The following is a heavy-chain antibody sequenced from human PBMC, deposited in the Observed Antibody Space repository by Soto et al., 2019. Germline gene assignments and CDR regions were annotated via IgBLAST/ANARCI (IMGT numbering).Heavy chain of an antibody. CDR3: ARAADRFDFVWGRNDALDI. V-gene: IGHV1-18*01. CDR2: SRADNSHS. Sequence: QVQLLQSGPEEKKPGATVTVSCRAFGYRFTEFGISRVRQAPGHGVEWVGWSRADNSHSNYAKSLQGRVNVTTDTSSNTAYVELTCLTSADTAVYYCARAADRFDFVWGRNDALDIWGQGTLVFVSS. D-gene: IGHD3-16*01. CDR1: GYRFTEFG. J-gene: IGHJ3*02.